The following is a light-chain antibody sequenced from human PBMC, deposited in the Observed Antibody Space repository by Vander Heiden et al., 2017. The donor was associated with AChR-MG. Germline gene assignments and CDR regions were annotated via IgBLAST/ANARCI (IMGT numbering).Light chain of an antibody. CDR1: QSISSW. V-gene: IGKV1-5*01. J-gene: IGKJ1*01. Sequence: DIQMTQSPSTLSASVGDRVTITCRASQSISSWLAWYQQKPGKAPKLLIYDGSRLESGVPSRFSGSGSGTEFTLTISSLQPDDFATYYCQKYNSYSWTFGQGTKVEIK. CDR2: DGS. CDR3: QKYNSYSWT.